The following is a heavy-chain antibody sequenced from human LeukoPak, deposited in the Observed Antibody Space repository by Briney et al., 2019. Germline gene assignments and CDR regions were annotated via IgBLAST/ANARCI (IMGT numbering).Heavy chain of an antibody. V-gene: IGHV4-59*01. CDR2: IYYSGST. CDR1: GGSLGSYY. D-gene: IGHD6-25*01. CDR3: ARYYSSGYYYFDY. Sequence: SETLSLTCTVSGGSLGSYYWSWIRQPPGKGLEWIGYIYYSGSTNYNPSLKSRVTISLDTSKNQFSLKLNSVTAADTAVYYCARYYSSGYYYFDYWGQGTLVTVSS. J-gene: IGHJ4*02.